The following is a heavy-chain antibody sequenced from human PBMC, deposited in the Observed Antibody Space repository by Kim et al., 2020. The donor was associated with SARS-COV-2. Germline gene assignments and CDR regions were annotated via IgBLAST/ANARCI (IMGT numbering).Heavy chain of an antibody. D-gene: IGHD6-19*01. V-gene: IGHV6-1*01. CDR3: ARDRQRAGTGVDY. Sequence: YALPVKGRITINPDTSKNQFSRQLNSVTPEDTAVYYCARDRQRAGTGVDYWGQGTLVTVSS. J-gene: IGHJ4*02.